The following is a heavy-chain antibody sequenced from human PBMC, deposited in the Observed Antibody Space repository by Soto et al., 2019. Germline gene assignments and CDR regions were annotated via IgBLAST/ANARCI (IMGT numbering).Heavy chain of an antibody. CDR2: INHSGST. V-gene: IGHV4-34*01. CDR3: ARGGRSHLGYSSGWYGPHYYYGMDV. Sequence: SETLSITCAFYGGYFSCYYLSWIRQHPGKGLEWIGEINHSGSTNYNPSLKSRVTISVDTSKSQFSLKLSSVTAADTAVYYCARGGRSHLGYSSGWYGPHYYYGMDVWGQGTTVT. J-gene: IGHJ6*02. D-gene: IGHD6-19*01. CDR1: GGYFSCYY.